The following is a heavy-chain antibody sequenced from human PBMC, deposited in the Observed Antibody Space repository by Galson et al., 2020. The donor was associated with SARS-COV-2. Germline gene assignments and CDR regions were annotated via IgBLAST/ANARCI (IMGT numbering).Heavy chain of an antibody. Sequence: SGPTLVKPTQTLTLTCTFSGFSLSTSGMRVSWIRQPPGKALEWLARIDWDEDKFYSTSLKTRLTISKDTSKNQVVLTMTNMAPVDTATYYCARIGPSSGFYYFDYWGQGTPVTVSS. J-gene: IGHJ4*02. CDR1: GFSLSTSGMR. CDR2: IDWDEDK. D-gene: IGHD3-22*01. CDR3: ARIGPSSGFYYFDY. V-gene: IGHV2-70*04.